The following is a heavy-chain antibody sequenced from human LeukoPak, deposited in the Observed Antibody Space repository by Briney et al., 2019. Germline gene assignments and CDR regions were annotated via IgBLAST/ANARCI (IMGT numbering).Heavy chain of an antibody. CDR3: ASKYSSSWYDSLFRRHYYYGMDV. D-gene: IGHD6-13*01. Sequence: GRSLRLSCAASGFTFISYGMHWVRQAPGKGLEWVAVISYDGSNKYYADSVKGRFTISRDNSKNTLYLQMNSLRAEETAVYYCASKYSSSWYDSLFRRHYYYGMDVWGQGTTVTVSS. J-gene: IGHJ6*02. V-gene: IGHV3-30*03. CDR2: ISYDGSNK. CDR1: GFTFISYG.